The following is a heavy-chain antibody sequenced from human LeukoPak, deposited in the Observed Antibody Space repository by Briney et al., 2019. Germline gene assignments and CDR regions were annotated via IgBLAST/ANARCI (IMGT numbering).Heavy chain of an antibody. V-gene: IGHV4-59*12. CDR2: IYYSGST. CDR1: GGSISSYY. D-gene: IGHD2-2*01. Sequence: SETLSLTCTVSGGSISSYYWNWVRQPTGKGLEWIGYIYYSGSTKYNPSLKSRVTISVDKSKNQFSLKLSSVTAADTAVYYCARGGAGVVVPAAPLSPSTMDVWGQGTTVTVSS. J-gene: IGHJ6*02. CDR3: ARGGAGVVVPAAPLSPSTMDV.